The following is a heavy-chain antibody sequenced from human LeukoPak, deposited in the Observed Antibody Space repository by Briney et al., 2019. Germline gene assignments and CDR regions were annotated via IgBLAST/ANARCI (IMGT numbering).Heavy chain of an antibody. J-gene: IGHJ4*02. CDR2: IYTSGST. CDR3: ARDQTTGRPFDY. V-gene: IGHV4-4*07. CDR1: GGSISSYY. Sequence: PSETLSLTCTVSGGSISSYYWSWIRQPAGKGLEWIGRIYTSGSTNYNPSLRGRVTMSVDTSKNQFSLKLSSVTAADTAVYYCARDQTTGRPFDYWGQGTLVTASS. D-gene: IGHD4-17*01.